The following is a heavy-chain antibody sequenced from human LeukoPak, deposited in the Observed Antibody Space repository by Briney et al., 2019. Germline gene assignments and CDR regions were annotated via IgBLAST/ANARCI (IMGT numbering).Heavy chain of an antibody. D-gene: IGHD1-1*01. V-gene: IGHV3-23*01. CDR2: ISGSGGST. Sequence: GGSLRLSCAASGFTFSSYAMSWVRQAPGKGLEWVSAISGSGGSTYYADSVKGRFTISRDNSKNTLYMQMNSLRAEDTAVYYCAKAPQLSPPHWYFDLWGRGTLVTVSS. J-gene: IGHJ2*01. CDR1: GFTFSSYA. CDR3: AKAPQLSPPHWYFDL.